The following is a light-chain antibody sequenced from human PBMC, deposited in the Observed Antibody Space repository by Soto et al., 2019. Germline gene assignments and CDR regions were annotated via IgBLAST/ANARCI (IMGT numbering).Light chain of an antibody. J-gene: IGLJ1*01. CDR2: EVS. Sequence: QSALTQPASVSGSPGPSITISCTGTSSDVGGYNYVSWYQQHPGKAPKLMIYEVSNRPSGVSNRISGAKSGNTASLTSSGLQAQDEADYYCIPYTSSSAPVFGTGTKVTV. CDR3: IPYTSSSAPV. CDR1: SSDVGGYNY. V-gene: IGLV2-14*01.